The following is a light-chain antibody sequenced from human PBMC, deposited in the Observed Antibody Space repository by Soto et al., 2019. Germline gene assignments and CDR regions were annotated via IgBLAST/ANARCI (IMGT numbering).Light chain of an antibody. CDR3: QQYNNLPPT. CDR1: QSVTSSY. V-gene: IGKV3-15*01. CDR2: SAS. J-gene: IGKJ1*01. Sequence: EIVLTQSPGTRSLSPGERATLSCRASQSVTSSYLAWWQQKPGQAPRLLIYSASRRPTDIPVRFSGSGSGAEFTLTISSLQSEDFAIYYCQQYNNLPPTFGQGTKVDIK.